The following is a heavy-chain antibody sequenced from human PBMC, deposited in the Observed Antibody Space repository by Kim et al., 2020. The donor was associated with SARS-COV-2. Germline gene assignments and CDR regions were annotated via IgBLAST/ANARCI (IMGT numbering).Heavy chain of an antibody. D-gene: IGHD2-2*01. J-gene: IGHJ6*02. CDR1: GYTFTSYY. Sequence: ASVKVSCKASGYTFTSYYMHWVRQAPGQGLEWMGIINPSGGSTSYAQKFQGRVTMTRDTSTSTVYMELSSLRSEDTAVYYCARDLVVPAATGYYYYGMDVWGQGTTVTVSS. V-gene: IGHV1-46*01. CDR3: ARDLVVPAATGYYYYGMDV. CDR2: INPSGGST.